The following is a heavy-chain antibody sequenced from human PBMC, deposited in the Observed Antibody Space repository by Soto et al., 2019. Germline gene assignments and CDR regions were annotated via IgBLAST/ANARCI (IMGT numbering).Heavy chain of an antibody. V-gene: IGHV1-69*13. CDR2: IIPIFGTA. CDR3: ARSGKGVGYCSGGSCYGMDV. CDR1: GGTFSSYA. Sequence: SVKVSCKASGGTFSSYAISWVRQAPGQGLEWMGGIIPIFGTANYAQKFQGRVTITADESTSTAYMELSSLRSEDTAVYYCARSGKGVGYCSGGSCYGMDVWGQ. D-gene: IGHD2-15*01. J-gene: IGHJ6*02.